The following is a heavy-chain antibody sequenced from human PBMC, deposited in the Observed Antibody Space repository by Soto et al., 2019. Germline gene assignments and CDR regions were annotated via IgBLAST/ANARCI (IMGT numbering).Heavy chain of an antibody. J-gene: IGHJ5*02. V-gene: IGHV4-4*02. CDR3: ASRTGDFAIWFDP. D-gene: IGHD4-17*01. CDR1: GGSISSSNW. CDR2: IYHSGST. Sequence: QVQLQESGPGLVKPSGTLSLTCAVSGGSISSSNWWSWVRLPPGKGLEWIGEIYHSGSTNYNPSLTRRVTISIDKAKNQFSLKLSSVPAADTAVYYCASRTGDFAIWFDPWGQGTLVTVSS.